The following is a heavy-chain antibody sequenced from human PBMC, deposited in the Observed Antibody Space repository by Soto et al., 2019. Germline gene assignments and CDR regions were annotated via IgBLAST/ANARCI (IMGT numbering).Heavy chain of an antibody. Sequence: QVQLQQWGAGLLKPSETLSLTCAVYGGSFSGYYWSWIRQPPGKGLEWIGEINHSGSTNYNLSLKSRVTISVDTSKNQFSLKLSSVTAADTAVYYCARGGRYYYGSGSYYTGGPYYYYYGMDVWGQGTTVTVSS. V-gene: IGHV4-34*01. CDR2: INHSGST. J-gene: IGHJ6*02. CDR3: ARGGRYYYGSGSYYTGGPYYYYYGMDV. CDR1: GGSFSGYY. D-gene: IGHD3-10*01.